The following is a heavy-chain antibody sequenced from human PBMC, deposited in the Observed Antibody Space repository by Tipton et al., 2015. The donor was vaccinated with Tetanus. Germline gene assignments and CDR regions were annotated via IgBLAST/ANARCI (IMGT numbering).Heavy chain of an antibody. Sequence: SLRLSCEASGFTFSTYDMVWVRQPPGKGLEWVSAIGSAGDTYYSGSVRGRFTISRENARDSLYLLMNSLRAGDTAVYYCARVALCGVVDNWYFDLWGRGTPVTVSS. V-gene: IGHV3-13*01. D-gene: IGHD3-3*01. CDR3: ARVALCGVVDNWYFDL. J-gene: IGHJ2*01. CDR2: IGSAGDT. CDR1: GFTFSTYD.